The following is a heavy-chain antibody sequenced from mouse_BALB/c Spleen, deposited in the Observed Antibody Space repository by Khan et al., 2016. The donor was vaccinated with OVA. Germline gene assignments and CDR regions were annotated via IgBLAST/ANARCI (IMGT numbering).Heavy chain of an antibody. V-gene: IGHV1-5*01. D-gene: IGHD4-1*01. CDR3: TRRNWDSAWFAY. CDR2: IYPGNTYT. Sequence: VQLKQSGTVLARPGASVKMSCKASGYTFTSYWMHWVKQRPGQGLEWIGDIYPGNTYTNYNQKFKGKAKLTAVTSSSTAYMELSSLTSEDSAVDDCTRRNWDSAWFAYWGQGTLVTVSA. J-gene: IGHJ3*01. CDR1: GYTFTSYW.